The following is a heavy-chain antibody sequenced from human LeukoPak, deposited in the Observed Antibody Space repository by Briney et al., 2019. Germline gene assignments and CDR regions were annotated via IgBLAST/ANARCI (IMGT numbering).Heavy chain of an antibody. CDR3: AKDHLMGIVATMGN. Sequence: PGGSLRLSCAASGFTFSSYAMHWVRQAPGKGLEWVAVISYDGSNKYYADSVKGRFTISRDNSKNTLYLQMNSLRAEDTAVYYCAKDHLMGIVATMGNWGQGTLVTVSS. D-gene: IGHD5-12*01. J-gene: IGHJ4*02. CDR2: ISYDGSNK. CDR1: GFTFSSYA. V-gene: IGHV3-30*04.